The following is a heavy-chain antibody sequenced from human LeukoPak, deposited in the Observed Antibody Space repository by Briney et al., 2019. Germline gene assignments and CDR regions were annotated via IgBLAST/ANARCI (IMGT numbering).Heavy chain of an antibody. J-gene: IGHJ3*02. D-gene: IGHD2-15*01. CDR1: GGSISSSSYY. CDR3: ARGHCSGGLCYLGVFDI. Sequence: SETLSLTCTVSGGSISSSSYYWGWIRQPPGKGLEWIGSIYNSGSTYYSSSLKSRVTISVDTSKNQFSLKLISVTAADTAVYYCARGHCSGGLCYLGVFDIWGQGTMVTVSP. V-gene: IGHV4-39*07. CDR2: IYNSGST.